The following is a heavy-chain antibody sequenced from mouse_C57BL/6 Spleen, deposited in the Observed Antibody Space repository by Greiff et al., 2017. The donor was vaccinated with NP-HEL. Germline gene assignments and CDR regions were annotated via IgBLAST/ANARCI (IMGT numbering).Heavy chain of an antibody. V-gene: IGHV1-42*01. CDR2: INPSTGGT. Sequence: EVQLQQSGPELVKPGASVKISCKASGYSLTGYYMNWVKQSPEKSLEWIGEINPSTGGTTYNQKFKAKATLTVDKSSSTAYMQRKSLTSEDSAVYYCARGESRYGNHWYFDVWGTGTTVTVSS. CDR3: ARGESRYGNHWYFDV. J-gene: IGHJ1*03. CDR1: GYSLTGYY. D-gene: IGHD2-10*02.